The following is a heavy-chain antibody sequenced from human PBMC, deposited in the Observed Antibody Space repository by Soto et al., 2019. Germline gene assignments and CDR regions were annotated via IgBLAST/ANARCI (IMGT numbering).Heavy chain of an antibody. J-gene: IGHJ4*02. CDR1: GFTFSSYA. V-gene: IGHV3-23*01. CDR2: ISGSGGST. D-gene: IGHD3-9*01. CDR3: ATQTRDFDWLLDPRFDY. Sequence: EVQLLESGGGLVQPGGSLRLSCAASGFTFSSYAMSWVRQAPGKGLEWVSAISGSGGSTYYADSVKGRFTISRDNSKNTLYLQMNSLRAEDTAVYYCATQTRDFDWLLDPRFDYWGQGTLVTVSS.